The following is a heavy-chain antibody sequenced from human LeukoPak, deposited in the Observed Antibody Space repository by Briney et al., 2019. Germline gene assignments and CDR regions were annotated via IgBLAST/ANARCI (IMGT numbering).Heavy chain of an antibody. CDR1: GGSFSGYY. Sequence: SETLSLTCAVYGGSFSGYYWSWIRQPPGKGLEWIGEINHSGSTNYNPSLKSRVTMSVDTSRNHFSLKLSSVTAADTAVYYCARSGTSPRNFDYWGQGTLVTVSS. CDR2: INHSGST. D-gene: IGHD2-2*01. CDR3: ARSGTSPRNFDY. J-gene: IGHJ4*02. V-gene: IGHV4-34*01.